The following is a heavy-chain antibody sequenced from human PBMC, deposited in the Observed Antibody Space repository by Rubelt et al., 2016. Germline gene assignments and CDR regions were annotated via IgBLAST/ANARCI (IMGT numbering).Heavy chain of an antibody. D-gene: IGHD2-21*02. CDR3: AGDQGGRYTLVTAPLDY. J-gene: IGHJ4*02. V-gene: IGHV3-30*04. Sequence: VQLVQSGGGLVQPGGSLRLSCAASGFIFSSYAMYWVRQAPGKGLEWVAVISFDGSNKYYPDSVKGRFTISRDNSKNTVYLQVNILSDEDAVGYYCAGDQGGRYTLVTAPLDYWGQGTLVTVSS. CDR1: GFIFSSYA. CDR2: ISFDGSNK.